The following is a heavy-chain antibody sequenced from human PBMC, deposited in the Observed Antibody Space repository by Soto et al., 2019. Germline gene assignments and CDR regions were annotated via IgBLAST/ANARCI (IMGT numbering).Heavy chain of an antibody. CDR1: GYTFFTYD. D-gene: IGHD5-12*01. CDR3: ARRHGPTTSENWFDP. V-gene: IGHV1-18*01. J-gene: IGHJ5*02. CDR2: ISTYSGDT. Sequence: ASVKVSCKASGYTFFTYDISWVRQAPGQGLEWMGWISTYSGDTKYAQKFQGRVTMTTDTSTTTAYLELRSLRSDDTAVYYCARRHGPTTSENWFDPWGQGTLVTVSS.